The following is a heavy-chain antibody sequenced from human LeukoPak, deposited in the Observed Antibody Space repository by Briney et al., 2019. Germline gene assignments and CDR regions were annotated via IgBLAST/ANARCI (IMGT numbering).Heavy chain of an antibody. CDR3: ARDVRGRTPLKLGMKWFDP. CDR1: GFTFSDYY. V-gene: IGHV3-11*01. J-gene: IGHJ5*02. Sequence: GGSLRLSCAASGFTFSDYYMSWIRHTPGNGLEWLAYISNSADTRKYADSVTGRFTISRDNAKNSVFLQMNSLRAEDSGVYYCARDVRGRTPLKLGMKWFDPWGQGTRVTVSS. CDR2: ISNSADTR. D-gene: IGHD7-27*01.